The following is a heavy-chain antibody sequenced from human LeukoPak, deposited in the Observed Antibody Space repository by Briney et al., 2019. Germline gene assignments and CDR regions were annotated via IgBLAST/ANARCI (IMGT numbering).Heavy chain of an antibody. Sequence: SQTLSLTCTVSGGSISSGGYYWSWIRQPPGKGLEWIGYIYHSGSTYYNPSLKSRVTISVDTSKNQFSLKLSSVTAADTAVYYCARGSAAAHDAFDIWGQGTMVTVSS. V-gene: IGHV4-30-2*01. CDR1: GGSISSGGYY. J-gene: IGHJ3*02. D-gene: IGHD6-13*01. CDR3: ARGSAAAHDAFDI. CDR2: IYHSGST.